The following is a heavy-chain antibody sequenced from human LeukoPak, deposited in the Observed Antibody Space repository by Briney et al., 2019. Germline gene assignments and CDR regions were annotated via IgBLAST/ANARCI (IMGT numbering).Heavy chain of an antibody. Sequence: SETLSLTCAVYGGSFSGYYWSWIRQPPGKGLEWIGEINHSGSTNYNPSLKSRVTISVDTSKNQFSLKLSSVTATDTAVYYCAVAGSYYPRYYFDYWGQGTLVTVSS. J-gene: IGHJ4*02. CDR1: GGSFSGYY. CDR3: AVAGSYYPRYYFDY. D-gene: IGHD1-26*01. CDR2: INHSGST. V-gene: IGHV4-34*01.